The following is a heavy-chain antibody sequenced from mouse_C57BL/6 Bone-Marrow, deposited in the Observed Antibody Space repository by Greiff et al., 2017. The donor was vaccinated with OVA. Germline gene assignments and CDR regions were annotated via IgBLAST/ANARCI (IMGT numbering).Heavy chain of an antibody. CDR2: INPDSSTI. J-gene: IGHJ1*03. CDR3: ARGDYDRAYWYFDV. D-gene: IGHD2-4*01. V-gene: IGHV4-1*01. CDR1: GIDFSRYW. Sequence: EVKLLESGGGLVQPGGSLKLSCAASGIDFSRYWMSWVRRAPGKGLEWIGEINPDSSTINYAPSLKDKFIISRDNAKNTLYLQMSKVRSEDTALYYCARGDYDRAYWYFDVWGTGTTVTVSS.